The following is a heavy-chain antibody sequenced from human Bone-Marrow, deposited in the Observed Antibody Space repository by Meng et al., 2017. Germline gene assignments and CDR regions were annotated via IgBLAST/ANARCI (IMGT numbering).Heavy chain of an antibody. D-gene: IGHD3-22*01. CDR2: IKSNTDGGTA. Sequence: EVYLVEAWGDFVRPGGSLMLSCAASGFDFSNAWRSWVRQAPGKGLEWVGRIKSNTDGGTAEYAAPVTGRFTISRDDSKNTLYLQMNSLKTEDTAVYYCTTDIYYDSSLWGQGTLVTVSS. CDR3: TTDIYYDSSL. CDR1: GFDFSNAW. J-gene: IGHJ4*02. V-gene: IGHV3-15*01.